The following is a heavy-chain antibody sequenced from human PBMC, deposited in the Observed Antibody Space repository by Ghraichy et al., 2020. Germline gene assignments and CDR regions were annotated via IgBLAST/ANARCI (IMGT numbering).Heavy chain of an antibody. V-gene: IGHV2-70*11. CDR2: IGWDGDK. J-gene: IGHJ4*02. CDR1: GFSLTTPGTC. Sequence: SGPTLVKPTQTLTLTCFFSGFSLTTPGTCVTWIRQPPGKALEWLARIGWDGDKYYSTSLRTGLTVSKDTSRNQVVFTMTNMHPADTATYYCARTLGVTGDWANFDSWGQGTLVTVSS. CDR3: ARTLGVTGDWANFDS. D-gene: IGHD2-21*02.